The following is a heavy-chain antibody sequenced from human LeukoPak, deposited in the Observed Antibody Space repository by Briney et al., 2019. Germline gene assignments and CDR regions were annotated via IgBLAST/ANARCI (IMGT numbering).Heavy chain of an antibody. CDR3: TFPLLGFLTSFEP. CDR1: GSTLSELS. V-gene: IGHV1-24*01. D-gene: IGHD2/OR15-2a*01. Sequence: ASVKVSCKVSGSTLSELSIHWVRQVPGKGLEWMGGFVPEDGAIIYAQNFQDRVAMTEDRSTDTSYLELSSLTFDDTAVYYCTFPLLGFLTSFEPWGQGTLV. J-gene: IGHJ5*02. CDR2: FVPEDGAI.